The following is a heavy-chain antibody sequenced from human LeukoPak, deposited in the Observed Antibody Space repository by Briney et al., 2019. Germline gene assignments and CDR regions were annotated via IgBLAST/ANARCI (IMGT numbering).Heavy chain of an antibody. CDR2: FLYSGAT. V-gene: IGHV4-39*01. D-gene: IGHD3-10*01. J-gene: IGHJ1*01. CDR1: GGSLSTSHPY. CDR3: ARHLSGKKDI. Sequence: SETLSLTCTVSGGSLSTSHPYWGWIRQSPGKGLQWFGSFLYSGATYYNPSLESRVTISLDPSKTLLSLKLTSVTASDTAVYFCARHLSGKKDIWGQGALVTVSS.